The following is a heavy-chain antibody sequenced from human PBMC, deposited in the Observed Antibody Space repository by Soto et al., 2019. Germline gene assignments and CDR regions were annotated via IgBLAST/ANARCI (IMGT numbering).Heavy chain of an antibody. V-gene: IGHV4-30-4*01. D-gene: IGHD3-3*01. CDR2: IYYSGST. CDR3: ARSGRVLRFLEWPSIAALGRGSRGGFDY. Sequence: SETLSLTCTVSGGSISSGDYYWSWIRQPPGKGLEWIGYIYYSGSTYYNPSLKSRVTISVDTSKNQFSLKLSSVTAADTAVYYCARSGRVLRFLEWPSIAALGRGSRGGFDYWGQGTLVTVSS. CDR1: GGSISSGDYY. J-gene: IGHJ4*02.